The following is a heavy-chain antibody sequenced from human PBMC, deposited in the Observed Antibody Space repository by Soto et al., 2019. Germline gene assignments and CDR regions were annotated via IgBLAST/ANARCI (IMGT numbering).Heavy chain of an antibody. CDR1: GGSFSGYY. CDR3: ARVPRYNWNDGGSYFDY. J-gene: IGHJ4*02. CDR2: INHSGST. V-gene: IGHV4-34*01. Sequence: QVQLQQWGAGLLKPSETLSLTCAVYGGSFSGYYWSWIRQPPGKGLEWIGEINHSGSTNYNPSLKSRVTISVDTSKNQFSLKLSSVTAADTAVYYCARVPRYNWNDGGSYFDYWGQGTLVTVSS. D-gene: IGHD1-1*01.